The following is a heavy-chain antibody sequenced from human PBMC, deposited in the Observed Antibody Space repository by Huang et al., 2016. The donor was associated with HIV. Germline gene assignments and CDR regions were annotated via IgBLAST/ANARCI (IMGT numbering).Heavy chain of an antibody. Sequence: VQLVESGGGLVQHGWSLRLSCAASGFAFSQYAVHWFRQSPGKGLELVSGIGGNSGYIAYAASVSGRFVISRDNAKKSLYLKMNGLRLEDTALYFCVIMDDYFDYWGQGVLVGVSS. D-gene: IGHD2-8*01. CDR1: GFAFSQYA. CDR3: VIMDDYFDY. J-gene: IGHJ4*02. CDR2: IGGNSGYI. V-gene: IGHV3-9*01.